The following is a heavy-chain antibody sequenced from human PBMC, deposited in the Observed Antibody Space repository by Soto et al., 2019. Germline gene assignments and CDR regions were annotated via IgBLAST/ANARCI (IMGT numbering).Heavy chain of an antibody. J-gene: IGHJ3*02. CDR1: GYTFTSYY. CDR3: ARPVYCSGGSCYSGGAFDI. Sequence: GASVKVSCKASGYTFTSYYMHWVRQAPGQGLEWMGIINPSGGSTSYAQKFQGRVTMTRDTSTSTVYMELSSLRSEDTAVYYCARPVYCSGGSCYSGGAFDIWGQGTMVTVSS. D-gene: IGHD2-15*01. CDR2: INPSGGST. V-gene: IGHV1-46*03.